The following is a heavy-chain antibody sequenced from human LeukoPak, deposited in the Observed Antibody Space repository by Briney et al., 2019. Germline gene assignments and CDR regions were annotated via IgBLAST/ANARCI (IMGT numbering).Heavy chain of an antibody. CDR3: ARQLRYYGSGSYFDY. CDR1: GGSIRTSNYY. Sequence: SETLSLTCTVSGGSIRTSNYYWGWIRQPPGKGLEWIGNIYYTESTSYNPSLKSRVTISLDTSMNPFSLKLSSVTAADTAVYYCARQLRYYGSGSYFDYWGQGTLVTVSS. D-gene: IGHD3-10*01. CDR2: IYYTEST. V-gene: IGHV4-39*01. J-gene: IGHJ4*02.